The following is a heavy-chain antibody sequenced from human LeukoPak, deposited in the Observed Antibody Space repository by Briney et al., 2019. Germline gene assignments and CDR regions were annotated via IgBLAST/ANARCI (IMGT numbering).Heavy chain of an antibody. Sequence: GGSLRLSCAASGFTFSSYSMNWVRQAPGKGLEWVSYISSSSSTIYYADSVKGRFTISRDNAKNSLYLQMNSLRAEDTAVYYCARGTVLTGYASFDYWGQGALVTVSS. CDR2: ISSSSSTI. V-gene: IGHV3-48*01. D-gene: IGHD3-16*01. CDR1: GFTFSSYS. CDR3: ARGTVLTGYASFDY. J-gene: IGHJ4*02.